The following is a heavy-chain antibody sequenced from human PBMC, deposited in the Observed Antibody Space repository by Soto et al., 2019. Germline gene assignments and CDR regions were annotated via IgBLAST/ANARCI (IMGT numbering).Heavy chain of an antibody. Sequence: GESLKISCAASGFTFSSYAMHWVRQAPGKGLEWVAVISYDGSNKYYADSVKGRFTISRDNSKNTLYLQMNSLRAEDTAVYYCATGEGDPYDSSGYPDYWGQGTLVTVSS. V-gene: IGHV3-30-3*01. CDR2: ISYDGSNK. CDR3: ATGEGDPYDSSGYPDY. CDR1: GFTFSSYA. J-gene: IGHJ4*02. D-gene: IGHD3-22*01.